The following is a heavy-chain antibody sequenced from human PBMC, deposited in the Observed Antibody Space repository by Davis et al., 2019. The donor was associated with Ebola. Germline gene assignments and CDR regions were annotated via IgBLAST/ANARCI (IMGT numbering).Heavy chain of an antibody. D-gene: IGHD3-3*01. CDR3: TRVGAPSYNDFWSGYSNYYYYYGMDV. V-gene: IGHV3-49*04. CDR1: GFTFSSYA. Sequence: GGSLRLSCAASGFTFSSYAMHWVRQAPGKGLEWVGFIRSKAYGGTTEYSASVKGRFTISRDDSKSIAYLQVNSLKTEDTAVYYCTRVGAPSYNDFWSGYSNYYYYYGMDVWGHGTTVTVSS. J-gene: IGHJ6*02. CDR2: IRSKAYGGTT.